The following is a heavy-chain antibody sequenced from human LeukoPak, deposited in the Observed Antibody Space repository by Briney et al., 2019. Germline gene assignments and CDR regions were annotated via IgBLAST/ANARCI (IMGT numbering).Heavy chain of an antibody. V-gene: IGHV4-4*07. D-gene: IGHD2-2*01. CDR3: ARDRYQLLFGWFDP. Sequence: SETLSLTCTVSGGSISSYYWSWIRQPAGKGLEWIGRIYTSGSTNYNPSLKSRVTMSVDTSKNQFSLKLSSVTAADTAVYYCARDRYQLLFGWFDPWGQGTLVTVSS. CDR2: IYTSGST. CDR1: GGSISSYY. J-gene: IGHJ5*02.